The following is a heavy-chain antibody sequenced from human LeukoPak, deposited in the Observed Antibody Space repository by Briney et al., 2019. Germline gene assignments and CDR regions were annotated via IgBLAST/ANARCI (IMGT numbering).Heavy chain of an antibody. CDR1: GFTFSTYW. CDR3: ARDLGGHQFDY. Sequence: GILRLSCAASGFTFSTYWMHWVRQAPGKGLVWVSRINSDGSYTSYADSVKGRFTISRDNAKNTLYLQMNSLRAEDTAVYYCARDLGGHQFDYWGQGTLVTVSS. D-gene: IGHD4-23*01. CDR2: INSDGSYT. J-gene: IGHJ4*02. V-gene: IGHV3-74*01.